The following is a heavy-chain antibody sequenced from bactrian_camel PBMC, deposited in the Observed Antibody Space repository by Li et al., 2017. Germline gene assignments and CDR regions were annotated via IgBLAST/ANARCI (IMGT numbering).Heavy chain of an antibody. CDR1: GFTFSIYP. CDR3: AADLAGNWNYLHFGH. V-gene: IGHV3S31*01. Sequence: VQLVESGGGMVQPGGSLRLSCAASGFTFSIYPMSWVRQDPGKGLELVSTINGGSRNTYYADSVRGRFTISRDNAKNTLYLQMDSLETEYTAVYYCAADLAGNWNYLHFGHWGQGTQVTVS. D-gene: IGHD8*01. CDR2: INGGSRNT. J-gene: IGHJ6*01.